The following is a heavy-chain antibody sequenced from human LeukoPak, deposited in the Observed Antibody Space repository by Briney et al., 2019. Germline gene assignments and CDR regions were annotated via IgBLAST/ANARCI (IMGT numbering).Heavy chain of an antibody. CDR2: ISGSGGST. J-gene: IGHJ4*02. CDR1: GFTFSSYA. V-gene: IGHV3-23*01. Sequence: GGSLRLSCAASGFTFSSYAMSWVRQAPGKGLEWVSAISGSGGSTYYADSVRGRFTISRDNSKNTLYLQMNSLRAEDTAVYYCAKDAFNYYVSSGYIDYWGQGTLVTVSS. CDR3: AKDAFNYYVSSGYIDY. D-gene: IGHD3-22*01.